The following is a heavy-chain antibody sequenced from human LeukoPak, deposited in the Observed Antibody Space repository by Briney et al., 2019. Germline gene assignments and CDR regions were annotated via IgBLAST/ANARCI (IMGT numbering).Heavy chain of an antibody. CDR2: INHSGST. CDR1: GGSFSGYY. D-gene: IGHD3-22*01. Sequence: PSETLSLTCAVYGGSFSGYYWSWIRQPPGKGLEWIGEINHSGSTNYNPSLKSRVTISVDTSKNQFSLKLSSVTAADTAVYYCASRDSSGYYYVYYFDYWGQGTLVTVSS. V-gene: IGHV4-34*01. J-gene: IGHJ4*02. CDR3: ASRDSSGYYYVYYFDY.